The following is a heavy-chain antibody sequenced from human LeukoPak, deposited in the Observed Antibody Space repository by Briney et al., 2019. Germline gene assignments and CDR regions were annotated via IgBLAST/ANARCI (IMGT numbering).Heavy chain of an antibody. CDR3: ARDLYYYDSSGDY. Sequence: GGSLRPSCAASGFTFSSYSMNWVRQAPGKGLEWVSSISSSSSYIYYADSVKGRFTISRDNAKNSLYLQMNSLRAEDTAVYYCARDLYYYDSSGDYWGQGTLVTVSS. V-gene: IGHV3-21*01. CDR1: GFTFSSYS. D-gene: IGHD3-22*01. CDR2: ISSSSSYI. J-gene: IGHJ4*02.